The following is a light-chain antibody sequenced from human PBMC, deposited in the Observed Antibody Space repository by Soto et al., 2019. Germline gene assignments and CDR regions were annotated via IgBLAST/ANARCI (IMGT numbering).Light chain of an antibody. Sequence: DIVLAQSPGTLAWSPGQRRTLSCTPSQSVSSSYLAWYQQKPGQAPRLLIYGASSRATGIPDRFSGSGSGTDFTLTISRLEPEDFAVYYCQQYGSSPGTFGQGTKVDNK. CDR2: GAS. V-gene: IGKV3-20*01. CDR3: QQYGSSPGT. J-gene: IGKJ1*01. CDR1: QSVSSSY.